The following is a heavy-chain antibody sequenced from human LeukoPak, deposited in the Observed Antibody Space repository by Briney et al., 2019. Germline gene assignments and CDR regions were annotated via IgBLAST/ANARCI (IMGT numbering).Heavy chain of an antibody. J-gene: IGHJ4*02. D-gene: IGHD3-10*01. CDR3: ARASRYYYLDY. CDR2: IYSGGST. CDR1: GFTVSGNY. Sequence: GGSLRLSCAASGFTVSGNYMSWVRQAPGKGLEWVSVIYSGGSTYYADSVKGRFTISRDNSKNTLYLQMNSLRAEDTAVYYCARASRYYYLDYWGQGTLVTVSS. V-gene: IGHV3-66*01.